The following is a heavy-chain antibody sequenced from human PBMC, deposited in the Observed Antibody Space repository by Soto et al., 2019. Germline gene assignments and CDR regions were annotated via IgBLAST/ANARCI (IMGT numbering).Heavy chain of an antibody. V-gene: IGHV4-30-2*01. CDR2: IYHSGST. J-gene: IGHJ4*02. CDR3: ARALLWFGELLHFDY. CDR1: GGSISSGGYS. D-gene: IGHD3-10*01. Sequence: SETLSLTCAVSGGSISSGGYSWSWIRQPPGKGLEWIGYIYHSGSTYYNPSLKSRVTISVDRSKNQFSLKLSSVTAADTAVYYCARALLWFGELLHFDYWGQGTLVTVS.